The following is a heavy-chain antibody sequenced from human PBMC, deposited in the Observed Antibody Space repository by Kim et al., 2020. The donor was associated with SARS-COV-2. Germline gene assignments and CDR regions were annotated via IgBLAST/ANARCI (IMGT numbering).Heavy chain of an antibody. Sequence: ASVKVSCKASGYTFTSYGVSWVGQAPGQGLEWMGWISAHNGNTNYAQKLQGRVTMTTDTSTTTAYMELRSLTSDDTAVYYCAREEAYCSRTSCYYYFDYWGQGTLVTVSS. CDR1: GYTFTSYG. J-gene: IGHJ4*02. V-gene: IGHV1-18*01. CDR3: AREEAYCSRTSCYYYFDY. D-gene: IGHD2-2*01. CDR2: ISAHNGNT.